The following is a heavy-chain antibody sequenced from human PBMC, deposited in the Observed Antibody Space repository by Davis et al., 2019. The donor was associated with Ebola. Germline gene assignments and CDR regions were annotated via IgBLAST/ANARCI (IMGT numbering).Heavy chain of an antibody. CDR1: GFTFSGSA. V-gene: IGHV3-73*01. J-gene: IGHJ4*02. CDR2: IRSKANNYAT. CDR3: TSTMSVGATEVDY. D-gene: IGHD1-26*01. Sequence: GESLKISCAASGFTFSGSAMNWVRQASGKGLEWVGRIRSKANNYATAYAASVKGRFTISRDDSKNTAYLQMNSLKTEDTAVYYCTSTMSVGATEVDYWGQGTLVTVSS.